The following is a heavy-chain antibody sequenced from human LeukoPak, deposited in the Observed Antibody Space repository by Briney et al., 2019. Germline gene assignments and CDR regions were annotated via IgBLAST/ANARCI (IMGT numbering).Heavy chain of an antibody. D-gene: IGHD4-23*01. J-gene: IGHJ1*01. CDR3: AREFVTPTTN. CDR1: GYTFTGYY. CDR2: INPNSGGT. Sequence: ASVKVSCKASGYTFTGYYMHWVRQAPGQGLEWMGWINPNSGGTNYAQKFQGRVTMTTDTSINTAYMELSSLTSDDTAVYYCAREFVTPTTNWGQGTLVTVSS. V-gene: IGHV1-2*02.